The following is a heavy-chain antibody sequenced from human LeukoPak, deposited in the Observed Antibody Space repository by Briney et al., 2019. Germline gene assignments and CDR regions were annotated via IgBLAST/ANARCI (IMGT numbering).Heavy chain of an antibody. CDR2: IYHSGST. V-gene: IGHV4-38-2*02. Sequence: SETLSLTCTVSGYSISSGYYWGWIRQPPGKGLEWIGTIYHSGSTYYNPSLKSRVTISIDTSKKQLSLKLSSVTAADTAVYYCARAEFVMVRGVIPHAFDIWGQGTMVTVSS. D-gene: IGHD3-10*01. CDR1: GYSISSGYY. J-gene: IGHJ3*02. CDR3: ARAEFVMVRGVIPHAFDI.